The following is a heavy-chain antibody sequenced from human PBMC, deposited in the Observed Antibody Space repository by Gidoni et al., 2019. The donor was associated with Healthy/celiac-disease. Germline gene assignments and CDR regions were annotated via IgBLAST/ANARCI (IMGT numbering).Heavy chain of an antibody. V-gene: IGHV4-31*03. D-gene: IGHD4-17*01. Sequence: HVQLQASGPGLVKPSQPLSLTCTVSGGFISSCGYYWSWTRQQPGKGLDGSGSIYYSGSTYYNPSLKSRITISVDTSKNQCSLKRSSVTAADTAVYYCARGGQHYGDYGVGWFDPWGQGTLVTVSS. J-gene: IGHJ5*02. CDR3: ARGGQHYGDYGVGWFDP. CDR2: IYYSGST. CDR1: GGFISSCGYY.